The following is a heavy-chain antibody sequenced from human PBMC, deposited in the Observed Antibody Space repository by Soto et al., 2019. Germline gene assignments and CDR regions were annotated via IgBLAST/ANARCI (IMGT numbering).Heavy chain of an antibody. D-gene: IGHD2-15*01. CDR1: GGSVYSNGHY. CDR3: GKILVGATGHTDADS. V-gene: IGHV4-39*01. J-gene: IGHJ4*02. Sequence: LPETLSLTCIVSGGSVYSNGHYWGWIRQPPGKGLEWIGSIDNNGVTNYNSSLKSRVTNSRDTSKNQFSLRLTSVTAADTAVYYCGKILVGATGHTDADSWGPGTLVTVS. CDR2: IDNNGVT.